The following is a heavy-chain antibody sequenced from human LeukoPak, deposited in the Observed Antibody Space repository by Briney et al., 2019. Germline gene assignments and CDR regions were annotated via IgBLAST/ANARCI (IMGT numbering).Heavy chain of an antibody. V-gene: IGHV4-39*01. D-gene: IGHD3-22*01. CDR1: GGSISSSSYY. CDR2: IYYSGST. CDR3: ARLGRKYDYDKPFDY. Sequence: PSETLSLTCTVSGGSISSSSYYWGWIRQPPGKGLEWIGSIYYSGSTYYNPSLKSPVTISVDTSKNPFCLKLCSVTAADTAVYYCARLGRKYDYDKPFDYWGQGTLVTVSS. J-gene: IGHJ4*02.